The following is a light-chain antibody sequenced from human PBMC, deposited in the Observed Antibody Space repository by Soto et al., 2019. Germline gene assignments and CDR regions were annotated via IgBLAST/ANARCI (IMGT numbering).Light chain of an antibody. CDR3: SSYTSSSTLVV. J-gene: IGLJ3*02. CDR1: SSDVGTYNF. Sequence: QSALTQPASVSGSPGQSITISCTGTSSDVGTYNFVSWYQQHPGTVPKLIIFDVSNRPSGVSHRFSGSKSGNTASLTISGLQAEDEAHYYCSSYTSSSTLVVFGGGTKLPVL. CDR2: DVS. V-gene: IGLV2-14*03.